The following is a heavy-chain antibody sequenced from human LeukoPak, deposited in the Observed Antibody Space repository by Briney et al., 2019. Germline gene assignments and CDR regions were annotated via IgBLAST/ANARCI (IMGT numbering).Heavy chain of an antibody. J-gene: IGHJ5*02. CDR1: GFTFSSYS. Sequence: KAGGSLRLSCAASGFTFSSYSMNWVRQAPGKGLEWVSSISISSSYIYYADSVRGRFTISRDNAKNSLYLQTNSLRAEDSAVYYCARGPYSSSWYNWFDPWGQGTLVTVSS. V-gene: IGHV3-21*01. CDR3: ARGPYSSSWYNWFDP. D-gene: IGHD6-13*01. CDR2: ISISSSYI.